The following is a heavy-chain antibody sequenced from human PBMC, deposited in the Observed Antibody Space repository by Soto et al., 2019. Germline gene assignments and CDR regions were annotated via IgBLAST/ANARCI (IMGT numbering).Heavy chain of an antibody. CDR3: ARQGMPGTTFGWFDP. V-gene: IGHV1-69*13. Sequence: GASVKVSCKASGGTFSSYAISWVRQAPGQGLEWMGGIIPIFGTANYAQKFQGRVTITADESTSTAYMELSSLRSEDTAVYYCARQGMPGTTFGWFDPWGQGTLVTAPQ. CDR2: IIPIFGTA. D-gene: IGHD1-7*01. J-gene: IGHJ5*02. CDR1: GGTFSSYA.